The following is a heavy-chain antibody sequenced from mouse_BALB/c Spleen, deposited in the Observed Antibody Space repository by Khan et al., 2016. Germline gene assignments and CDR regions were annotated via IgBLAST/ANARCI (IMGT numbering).Heavy chain of an antibody. CDR2: IYPGDGDT. V-gene: IGHV1-80*01. CDR1: GYAFSSYW. Sequence: VQLQESGAELVRPGSSVKISCKASGYAFSSYWMNWVKQRPGQGLEWIGQIYPGDGDTNYHGNFKGKATLTADKSSSTAYMQLSSLTSEDAAVYFCARGGASYNYGLGYWGQGTTLTVSS. J-gene: IGHJ2*01. CDR3: ARGGASYNYGLGY. D-gene: IGHD1-2*01.